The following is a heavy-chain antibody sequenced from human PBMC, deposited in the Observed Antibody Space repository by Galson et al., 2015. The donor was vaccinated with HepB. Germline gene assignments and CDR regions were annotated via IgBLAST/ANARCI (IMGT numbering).Heavy chain of an antibody. CDR1: GGSISSSSYY. CDR3: ARLGYCSGGSCYPRPIDY. V-gene: IGHV4-39*01. J-gene: IGHJ4*02. Sequence: ETLSLTCTVSGGSISSSSYYWGWIRQPPGRGLEWIGSIYYSGSTYYNPSLKSRVTISVDTSKNQFSLKLSSVTAADTAVYYCARLGYCSGGSCYPRPIDYWSQGTLVTVSS. CDR2: IYYSGST. D-gene: IGHD2-15*01.